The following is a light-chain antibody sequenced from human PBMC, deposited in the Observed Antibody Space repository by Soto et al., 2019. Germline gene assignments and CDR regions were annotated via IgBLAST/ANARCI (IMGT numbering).Light chain of an antibody. CDR3: QQYNNWPIT. CDR1: QSLTSD. CDR2: SAY. J-gene: IGKJ4*01. Sequence: EIVMTQSPATLSVSPGETASLSCRASQSLTSDLAWYQQKPGQAPRLLIYSAYTMATGIPARFSGSVSGTEFTLTTSSLQSEDVANYFCQQYNNWPITFGGGTRVEIK. V-gene: IGKV3D-15*01.